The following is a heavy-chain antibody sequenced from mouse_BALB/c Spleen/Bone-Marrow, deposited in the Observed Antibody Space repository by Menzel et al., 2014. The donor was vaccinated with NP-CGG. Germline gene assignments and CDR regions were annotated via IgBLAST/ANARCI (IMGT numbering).Heavy chain of an antibody. V-gene: IGHV1-66*01. CDR3: AKRDKYDDYAMDY. J-gene: IGHJ4*01. CDR1: GYSFTSYY. D-gene: IGHD2-14*01. CDR2: IFPGSGNT. Sequence: QVQLQQPGPELVKPGASVKISCKASGYSFTSYYIHWVKQRPGQGLEWIGWIFPGSGNTKYNEKFKGKATLTADTSSSTAYTQLSSLTSEDSAVYFCAKRDKYDDYAMDYWGQGTSVTVSS.